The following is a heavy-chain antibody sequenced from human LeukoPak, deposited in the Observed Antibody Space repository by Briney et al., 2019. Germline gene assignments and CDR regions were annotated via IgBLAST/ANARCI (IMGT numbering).Heavy chain of an antibody. J-gene: IGHJ4*02. Sequence: SETLSLTCAVYGGSFSGYYWSWIRKPPGKGLEWIGEINHSGSTNYNPSLKSRVTISVDTSKNQFSLKLNSMTAADTAVYYCTAQGGWYIDYWGQGTLVTVSS. D-gene: IGHD6-19*01. CDR1: GGSFSGYY. CDR3: TAQGGWYIDY. V-gene: IGHV4-34*03. CDR2: INHSGST.